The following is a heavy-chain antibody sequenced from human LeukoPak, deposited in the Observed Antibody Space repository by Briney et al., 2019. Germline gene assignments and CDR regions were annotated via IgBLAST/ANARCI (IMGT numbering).Heavy chain of an antibody. Sequence: SETLSLTCTVSGDSISSSNYYWGWIRQPPGKGLEWIASIYYSGSTYYNPSLKSRVTISVDTSKNQFSLKLSSVTAADTAVYFCARAVMFVETRYFDWPIPSDWFDPWGQGTLVTVSS. D-gene: IGHD3-9*01. J-gene: IGHJ5*02. CDR3: ARAVMFVETRYFDWPIPSDWFDP. V-gene: IGHV4-39*07. CDR2: IYYSGST. CDR1: GDSISSSNYY.